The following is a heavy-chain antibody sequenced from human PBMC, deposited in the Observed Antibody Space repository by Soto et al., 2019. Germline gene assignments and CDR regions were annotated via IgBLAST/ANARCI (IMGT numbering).Heavy chain of an antibody. CDR1: GYTFTNNY. Sequence: EASVKVSCKASGYTFTNNYVVWVRQAPGQGLEWMGIINPSGGNTIYAQKFQDRVTMTSDTSTSTIYIELSSLRSEDTAVYYCVRDLSENIVTNLLSLWGQGTLVTVSS. V-gene: IGHV1-46*01. CDR3: VRDLSENIVTNLLSL. J-gene: IGHJ4*02. D-gene: IGHD5-12*01. CDR2: INPSGGNT.